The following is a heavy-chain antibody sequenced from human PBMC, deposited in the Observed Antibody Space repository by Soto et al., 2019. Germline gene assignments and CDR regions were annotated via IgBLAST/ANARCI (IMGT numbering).Heavy chain of an antibody. CDR2: IYHSGST. CDR1: GGSISSSNW. V-gene: IGHV4-4*02. D-gene: IGHD3-22*01. J-gene: IGHJ4*02. Sequence: PSETLSLTCAVSGGSISSSNWWSWVRQPPGKGLEWIGEIYHSGSTNYNPSLKSRVTISVDKSKNQFSLKLSSVTAADTAVYYCAAMGRDYYDSSPNFDYWGQGTRVTVSS. CDR3: AAMGRDYYDSSPNFDY.